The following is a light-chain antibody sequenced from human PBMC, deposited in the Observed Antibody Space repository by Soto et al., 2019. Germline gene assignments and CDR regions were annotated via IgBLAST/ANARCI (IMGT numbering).Light chain of an antibody. CDR1: NIETRS. CDR3: QLWDFNSVHVV. V-gene: IGLV3-21*02. Sequence: SYELTQPPSVSVAPGQTARIPCEGNNIETRSVHWYQQKPGQAPLLVVYDDTDRPSGIPKRFSGSNSENTATLTIGRVEAGDEADYYCQLWDFNSVHVVFGGGTKLTVL. CDR2: DDT. J-gene: IGLJ2*01.